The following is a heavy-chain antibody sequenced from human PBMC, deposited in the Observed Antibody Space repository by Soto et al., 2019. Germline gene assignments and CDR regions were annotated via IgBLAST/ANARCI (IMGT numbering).Heavy chain of an antibody. J-gene: IGHJ4*02. CDR1: GDPITSYF. CDR3: ARTLSGFTYGSRQFYFDY. V-gene: IGHV4-4*07. CDR2: VFPGGPT. Sequence: ASETLSLTCNVSGDPITSYFWTWIRQPAGKGLEWIGHVFPGGPTSHNSSLKSRVSMSIDTSKNQFSLTLTSVTAADTAVYYCARTLSGFTYGSRQFYFDYWGQGTLVTVSS. D-gene: IGHD3-10*01.